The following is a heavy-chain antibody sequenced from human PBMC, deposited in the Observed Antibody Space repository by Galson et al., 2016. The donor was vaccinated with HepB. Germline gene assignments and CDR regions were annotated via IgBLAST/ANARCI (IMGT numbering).Heavy chain of an antibody. J-gene: IGHJ4*02. D-gene: IGHD2-21*02. CDR1: GFTFSDYW. V-gene: IGHV3-7*01. CDR3: ARDYRHCGADPL. Sequence: SLRLSCAGFGFTFSDYWMSWVRQAPGKRLEWVANIKPDGSEKHYVDSVKGRFTISRDNAKNSVYLQMSSLRGEDTAVYYCARDYRHCGADPLGARGTLVTVSS. CDR2: IKPDGSEK.